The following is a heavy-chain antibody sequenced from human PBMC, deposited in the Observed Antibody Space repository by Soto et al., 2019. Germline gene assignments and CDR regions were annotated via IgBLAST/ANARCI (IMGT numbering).Heavy chain of an antibody. Sequence: EVQLVESGGGLVQSGGSLRLSCAASGFTSIGNGRHWDRQVQGKGRVWASRIKGDGIRTNYADSVKGRLTISRDNAKDTVFLQMNGLSADDTAVYYCARGAMGNYYNDYWGQGTLVTVSS. CDR2: IKGDGIRT. J-gene: IGHJ4*02. D-gene: IGHD3-10*01. CDR1: GFTSIGNG. CDR3: ARGAMGNYYNDY. V-gene: IGHV3-74*01.